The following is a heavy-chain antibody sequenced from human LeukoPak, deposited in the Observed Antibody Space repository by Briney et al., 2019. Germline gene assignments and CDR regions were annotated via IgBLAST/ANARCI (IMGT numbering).Heavy chain of an antibody. V-gene: IGHV4-4*07. CDR1: GGSISSYY. CDR2: IYTSGSA. CDR3: ARVVLLWFGEYRPLYYYYYMDV. J-gene: IGHJ6*03. Sequence: PSETLSLTCTVSGGSISSYYWSWIRQPAGKGLEWIGRIYTSGSANYNPSLKSRVTMSVDTSKNQFSLKLSSVTAADTAVYYCARVVLLWFGEYRPLYYYYYMDVWGKGTTVTVSS. D-gene: IGHD3-10*01.